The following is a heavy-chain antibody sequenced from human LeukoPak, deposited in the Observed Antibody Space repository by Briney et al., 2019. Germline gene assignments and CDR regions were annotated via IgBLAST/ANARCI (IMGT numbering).Heavy chain of an antibody. CDR3: AREFGYGGRHYFDY. V-gene: IGHV1-69*06. D-gene: IGHD4-23*01. Sequence: SVKGSCKASGYTFTGYYMHWVRQAPGQGLEWMGGIIPIFGTANYAQKFQGRVTITADKSTSTAYMELSSLRSEDTAVYYCAREFGYGGRHYFDYWGQGTLVTVSS. CDR1: GYTFTGYY. J-gene: IGHJ4*02. CDR2: IIPIFGTA.